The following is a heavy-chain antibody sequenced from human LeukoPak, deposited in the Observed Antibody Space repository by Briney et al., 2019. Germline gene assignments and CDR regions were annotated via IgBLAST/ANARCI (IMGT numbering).Heavy chain of an antibody. Sequence: SETLSLTCAVYSGSFSGYYWSWIRQPPGKGLEWIGEINHSGSTNYNPSLKSRVTISVDTSKNQFSLKLSSVTAADTAVYYCARGKPRKDFDYWGQGTLVTVSS. CDR1: SGSFSGYY. CDR2: INHSGST. CDR3: ARGKPRKDFDY. J-gene: IGHJ4*02. V-gene: IGHV4-34*01.